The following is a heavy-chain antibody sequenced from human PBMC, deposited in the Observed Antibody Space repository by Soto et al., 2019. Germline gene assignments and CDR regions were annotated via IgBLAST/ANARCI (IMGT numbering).Heavy chain of an antibody. CDR3: ARDRQQRTPVDAFDI. Sequence: QVQLVQSGAEVKKPGSSVKVSCKASGGTFSSYAISGVRQAPGQGLEWMGGIIPIFGTANYAQKFQGRVTITADESPRPAYMELSSLRSEDTAVYYCARDRQQRTPVDAFDIWGQGTMVTVSS. D-gene: IGHD6-13*01. CDR2: IIPIFGTA. J-gene: IGHJ3*02. V-gene: IGHV1-69*01. CDR1: GGTFSSYA.